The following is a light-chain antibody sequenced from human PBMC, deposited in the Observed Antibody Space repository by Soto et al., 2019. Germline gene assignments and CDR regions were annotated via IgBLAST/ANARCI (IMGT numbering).Light chain of an antibody. J-gene: IGLJ3*02. Sequence: QPVRTQSPSASASLGASVKLTCTLSSGYPNYAIAWHQQQPEKGPRYLMRVNTDGSHTKGAGIPDRFSGSSSGAERYLIISSLQSEDEADYYCQTWGTGIQVFGGGTKVTVL. CDR2: VNTDGSH. CDR3: QTWGTGIQV. CDR1: SGYPNYA. V-gene: IGLV4-69*01.